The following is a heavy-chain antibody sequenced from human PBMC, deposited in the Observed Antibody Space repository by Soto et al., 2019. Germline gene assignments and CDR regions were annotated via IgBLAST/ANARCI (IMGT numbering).Heavy chain of an antibody. CDR3: ARDHGTAARARWFDP. V-gene: IGHV1-18*01. Sequence: QVQLVQSGAEVKKPGASVKVSCKASGYTFTSYGISWVRQAPGQGLEWMGWISAYNGNTNNAQKTQGRGTMTTDTSKSKAYMELRSLRADDTAVYYCARDHGTAARARWFDPWGQGTLVTVSS. CDR2: ISAYNGNT. D-gene: IGHD6-6*01. CDR1: GYTFTSYG. J-gene: IGHJ5*02.